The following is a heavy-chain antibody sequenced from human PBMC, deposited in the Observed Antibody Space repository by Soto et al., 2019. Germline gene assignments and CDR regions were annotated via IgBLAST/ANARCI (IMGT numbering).Heavy chain of an antibody. J-gene: IGHJ4*02. Sequence: QAQLVQSGTEVEKPGASVKVSCKASGYTFTSYAISWVRQAPGQGLEWMGWISANNGNTNYAQKLQGRVTITADTSTSTAYMELRSLRSDDTAVDYCARGWGGIVVAGTRLDYWGQGTLVTVSS. CDR3: ARGWGGIVVAGTRLDY. CDR2: ISANNGNT. V-gene: IGHV1-18*01. D-gene: IGHD6-19*01. CDR1: GYTFTSYA.